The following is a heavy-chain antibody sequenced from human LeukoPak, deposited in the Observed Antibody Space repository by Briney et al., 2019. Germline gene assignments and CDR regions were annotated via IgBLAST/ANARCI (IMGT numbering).Heavy chain of an antibody. CDR3: ARDFLEAFSSWYFSSFDY. CDR1: GYTFTSYG. Sequence: GASVKVSCKASGYTFTSYGISWVRQAPGQGLEWMGWISTYNGNTNYAQKLQGRVTMTTDTSTNTAYMEPRSLRSDDTAVYYCARDFLEAFSSWYFSSFDYWGQGTLVTVSS. V-gene: IGHV1-18*01. J-gene: IGHJ4*02. CDR2: ISTYNGNT. D-gene: IGHD6-13*01.